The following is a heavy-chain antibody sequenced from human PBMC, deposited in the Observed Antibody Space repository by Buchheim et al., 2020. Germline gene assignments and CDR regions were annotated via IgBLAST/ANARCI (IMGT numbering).Heavy chain of an antibody. J-gene: IGHJ5*02. CDR3: ARERIAAAGTAWFDP. D-gene: IGHD6-13*01. V-gene: IGHV4-59*12. CDR2: IYYSGST. Sequence: QVQLQESGPGLVKPSETLSLTCTVSGGSISSYYWSWIRQPPGKGLEWIGYIYYSGSTNYNPSLKSRVTLSVDTSKNQFSLKLSSVTAADTAVYYCARERIAAAGTAWFDPWGQGTL. CDR1: GGSISSYY.